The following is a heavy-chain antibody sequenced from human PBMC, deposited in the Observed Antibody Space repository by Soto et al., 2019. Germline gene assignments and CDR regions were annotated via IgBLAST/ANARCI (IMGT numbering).Heavy chain of an antibody. J-gene: IGHJ6*02. D-gene: IGHD3-10*01. V-gene: IGHV4-59*01. CDR2: IYYSGST. CDR3: ARGKADYGLGGMDV. Sequence: SETLSLTCTVSGGSISSYYWSWIRQPPGKGLEWIGYIYYSGSTNYNPSLKSRVTISVDTSKNQFSLKLSSVTAADTAVYYCARGKADYGLGGMDVWGQGTTVTVSS. CDR1: GGSISSYY.